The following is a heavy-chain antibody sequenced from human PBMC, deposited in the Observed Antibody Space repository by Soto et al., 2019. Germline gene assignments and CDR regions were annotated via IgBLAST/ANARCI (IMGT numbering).Heavy chain of an antibody. J-gene: IGHJ5*02. V-gene: IGHV3-53*01. Sequence: GGSLRLSCAVSGFAVRSNYMSWVRQAPGKGLEWVSVLYSDGTTYYADSVKGRFTISRDNSEKTLYLQMNSLRAEDTATYFCATAYYDSRGFQDRWGQGTLVTVSS. CDR2: LYSDGTT. D-gene: IGHD3-22*01. CDR1: GFAVRSNY. CDR3: ATAYYDSRGFQDR.